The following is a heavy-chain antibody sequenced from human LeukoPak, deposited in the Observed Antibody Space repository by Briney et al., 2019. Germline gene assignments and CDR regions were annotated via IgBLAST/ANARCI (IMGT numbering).Heavy chain of an antibody. CDR1: GGSFSGYY. V-gene: IGHV4-34*01. J-gene: IGHJ6*03. Sequence: PETLSLTCAVYGGSFSGYYWSWIRQPPGKGLEWIGEINHGGSTNYNPSLKSRVTISVDTSKNQFSLKLSSVTAADTAVYYCARLRRGGNRYYYYYYMDVWGKGTTVTVSS. CDR3: ARLRRGGNRYYYYYYMDV. D-gene: IGHD4-23*01. CDR2: INHGGST.